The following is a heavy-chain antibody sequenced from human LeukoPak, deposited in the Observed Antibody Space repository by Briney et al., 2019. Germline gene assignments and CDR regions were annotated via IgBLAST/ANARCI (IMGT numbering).Heavy chain of an antibody. V-gene: IGHV3-23*01. D-gene: IGHD3-16*02. Sequence: GGSLRLSCAASGFTFSSYAMSWVRQAPGKGLEWVSAISGSGGSTYYADSVKGRFTISRDNSKNTLYLQMNSLRAEDTAVYYCAKGGPAGDVWGSYRLQHYFDYWGRGTLVTVSS. J-gene: IGHJ4*02. CDR3: AKGGPAGDVWGSYRLQHYFDY. CDR2: ISGSGGST. CDR1: GFTFSSYA.